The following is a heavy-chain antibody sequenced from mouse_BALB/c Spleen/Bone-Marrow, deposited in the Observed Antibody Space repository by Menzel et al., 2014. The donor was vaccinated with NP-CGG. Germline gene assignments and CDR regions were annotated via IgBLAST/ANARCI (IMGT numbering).Heavy chain of an antibody. CDR1: GFDFSGFW. V-gene: IGHV4-1*02. CDR3: ARLGYYGGFAY. CDR2: INPNSRTI. D-gene: IGHD2-3*01. J-gene: IGHJ3*01. Sequence: EVHLVESGGGLVQPGGSLKLSCAASGFDFSGFWMGWVRQAPGKGLEWIGEINPNSRTINYTPSLKDRFFISRDNAKNTLYLQMSKVRSEDTALYYCARLGYYGGFAYWGQGTLVTVSA.